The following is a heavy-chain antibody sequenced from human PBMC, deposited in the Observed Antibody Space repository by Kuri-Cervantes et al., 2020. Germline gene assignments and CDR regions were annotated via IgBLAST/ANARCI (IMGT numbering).Heavy chain of an antibody. J-gene: IGHJ4*02. Sequence: GGSLRLSCAASGFTFSSYGMHWVRQAPGKGLEWVAVISYDGSNKYYADSVKGRFTISRDNAKNSLYLQMNSLRAEDTAVYYCAREDILTGYYFDYWGQGTLVTVSS. CDR1: GFTFSSYG. D-gene: IGHD3-9*01. V-gene: IGHV3-30*03. CDR2: ISYDGSNK. CDR3: AREDILTGYYFDY.